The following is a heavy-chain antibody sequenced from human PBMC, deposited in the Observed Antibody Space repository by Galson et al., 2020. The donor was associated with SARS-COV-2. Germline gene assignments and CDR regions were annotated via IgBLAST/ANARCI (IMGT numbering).Heavy chain of an antibody. CDR3: ASGDNWFDL. D-gene: IGHD7-27*01. Sequence: GGSLRLSCEPPGFDFSTYDMNWVRKSPGKGLEWLSYISSRGFTIYYADSVKGRFTISRDNAKNSLYLQMNKLRAEDTAIYYCASGDNWFDLWGQGTLVTVSS. V-gene: IGHV3-48*03. J-gene: IGHJ5*02. CDR1: GFDFSTYD. CDR2: ISSRGFTI.